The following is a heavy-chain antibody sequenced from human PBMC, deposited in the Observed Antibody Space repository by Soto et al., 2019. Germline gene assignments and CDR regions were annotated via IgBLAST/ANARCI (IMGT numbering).Heavy chain of an antibody. CDR1: GGTFSSYA. J-gene: IGHJ4*02. Sequence: QVQLVQSGAEVKKPGSSVKVSCKASGGTFSSYAISWVRQAPGQGLEWMGGIIPIFGTANYAQKFQGRVTIXAXXSTSTAYMELSSLRSEDTAVYYCAARIAAAGTSDYWGQGTLVAVSS. V-gene: IGHV1-69*12. D-gene: IGHD6-13*01. CDR3: AARIAAAGTSDY. CDR2: IIPIFGTA.